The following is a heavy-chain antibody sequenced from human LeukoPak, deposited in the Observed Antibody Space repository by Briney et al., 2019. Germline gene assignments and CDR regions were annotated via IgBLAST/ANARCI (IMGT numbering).Heavy chain of an antibody. Sequence: SVTLSLTCTVSGGSISSYYWSWIRQPPGKGLEWIGYIYCSGSTNYNPSLKSRVTISVDTSKNQFSLKLSSVTAADTAVYYCARVSLTGGYYYYGMDVWGQGTTVTVSS. V-gene: IGHV4-59*08. CDR2: IYCSGST. J-gene: IGHJ6*02. D-gene: IGHD7-27*01. CDR1: GGSISSYY. CDR3: ARVSLTGGYYYYGMDV.